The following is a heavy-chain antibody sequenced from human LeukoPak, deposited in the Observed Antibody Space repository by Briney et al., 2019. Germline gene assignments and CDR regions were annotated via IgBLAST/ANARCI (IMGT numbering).Heavy chain of an antibody. CDR2: ISLNGGSS. V-gene: IGHV3-20*04. CDR1: GFTFDEYG. D-gene: IGHD3-10*01. CDR3: VRSITMFQH. J-gene: IGHJ1*01. Sequence: GGSLRLSCAASGFTFDEYGMSWVRQAPGQGLEWVSGISLNGGSSGYADSVKGRFTISRDNAKNSLYLQMNSLRAEDTALYFCVRSITMFQHWGQGTLVSVSS.